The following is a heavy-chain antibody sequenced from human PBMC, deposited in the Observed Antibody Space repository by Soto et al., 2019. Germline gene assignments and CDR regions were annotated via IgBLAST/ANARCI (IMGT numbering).Heavy chain of an antibody. D-gene: IGHD3-22*01. CDR3: ARRLVRGRSRGYFDY. CDR1: GYTFTSYY. J-gene: IGHJ4*02. Sequence: GASVKVSCKASGYTFTSYYMHWVRQAPGQGLEWMGIINPSGGSTSYAQKFQGRVTMTRDTSTSTVYMELSSLRSEDTAVYYCARRLVRGRSRGYFDYWGQGTLVTVSS. V-gene: IGHV1-46*01. CDR2: INPSGGST.